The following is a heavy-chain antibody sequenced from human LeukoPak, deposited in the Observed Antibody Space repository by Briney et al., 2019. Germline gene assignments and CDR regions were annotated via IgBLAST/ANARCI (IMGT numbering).Heavy chain of an antibody. J-gene: IGHJ4*02. V-gene: IGHV4-59*01. CDR2: IYYSGST. D-gene: IGHD1-26*01. Sequence: PGGSLRLSCAPSGFTFSSYAMSWIRQPPGKGLEWIGYIYYSGSTNYNPSLKSRVTISVDTSKNQFSLKLSSVTAADTAVYYCARSGSYGIFDYWGQGTLVTVSS. CDR1: GFTFSSYA. CDR3: ARSGSYGIFDY.